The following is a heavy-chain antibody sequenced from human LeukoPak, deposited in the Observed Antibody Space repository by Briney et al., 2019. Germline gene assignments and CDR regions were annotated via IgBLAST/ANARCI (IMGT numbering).Heavy chain of an antibody. D-gene: IGHD2-15*01. CDR3: ATVATLDH. Sequence: GGSLRLSCAASGFTFSSYAMHWVRQAPGKGLEWVAVISYDGSNKYYADSVKGRFTISRDNSKNTLYLQMNSLRAEDTAVYYCATVATLDHWGQGTQVTVSS. J-gene: IGHJ4*02. CDR2: ISYDGSNK. CDR1: GFTFSSYA. V-gene: IGHV3-30-3*01.